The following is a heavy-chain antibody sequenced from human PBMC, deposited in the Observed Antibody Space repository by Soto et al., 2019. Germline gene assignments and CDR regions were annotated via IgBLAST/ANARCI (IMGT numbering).Heavy chain of an antibody. D-gene: IGHD1-1*01. CDR3: ARGTTTSAFSAMDV. CDR1: GFTFSNNA. Sequence: QVQLVESGGGVVQPGRSLRLSCAASGFTFSNNAMDWVRQAPGKGLEWVAVISYDGSNKYIAESVKGRFTISRDNSKNTLFPQMNTLRAEHTAVYYCARGTTTSAFSAMDVWGQGTTVTVSS. J-gene: IGHJ6*02. CDR2: ISYDGSNK. V-gene: IGHV3-30-3*01.